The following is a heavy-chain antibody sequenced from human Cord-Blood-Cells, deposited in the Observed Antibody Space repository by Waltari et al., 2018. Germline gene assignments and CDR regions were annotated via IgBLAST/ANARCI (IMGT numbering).Heavy chain of an antibody. D-gene: IGHD1-26*01. CDR3: ARGTDSGSYYNAFDI. CDR2: SYSGGST. Sequence: EVQLVESGGGLIQPGGSLRLSCAASGFTVSSNYMSWVRQAPGKGLEWVSVSYSGGSTYYADSVKGRFTISRDNSKNTLYLQMNSLRAEDTAVYYCARGTDSGSYYNAFDIWGQGTMVTVSS. J-gene: IGHJ3*02. CDR1: GFTVSSNY. V-gene: IGHV3-53*01.